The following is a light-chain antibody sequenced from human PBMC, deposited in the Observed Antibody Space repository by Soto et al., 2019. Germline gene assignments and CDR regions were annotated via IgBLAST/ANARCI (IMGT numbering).Light chain of an antibody. CDR1: SSNIGSNY. Sequence: QSALTQPPSASGTPGQRVTISCSGSSSNIGSNYVYWYQQLPGTAPKLLIYRNNQRPSGVPDRFSASKSGTSASLAISGLQSEDEADYYCAAWDGSLNGYVFGTGTKVTVL. CDR2: RNN. J-gene: IGLJ1*01. CDR3: AAWDGSLNGYV. V-gene: IGLV1-47*01.